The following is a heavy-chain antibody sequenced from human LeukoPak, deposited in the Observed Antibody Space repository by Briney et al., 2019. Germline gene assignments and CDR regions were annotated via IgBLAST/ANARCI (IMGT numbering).Heavy chain of an antibody. CDR2: IYHSGST. V-gene: IGHV4-38-2*02. CDR1: GYSISSGYY. J-gene: IGHJ4*02. CDR3: ARWHSHGRYFDY. D-gene: IGHD2-21*01. Sequence: SETLSLTCTVSGYSISSGYYWVWIRQPPGKGLEWIGSIYHSGSTYYNPSLKSRVTISVDTSRNQFSLKLTSATAADTAVYYCARWHSHGRYFDYWGQGALVTVSS.